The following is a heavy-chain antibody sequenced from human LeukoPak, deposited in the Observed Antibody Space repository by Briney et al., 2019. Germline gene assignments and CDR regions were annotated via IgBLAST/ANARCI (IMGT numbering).Heavy chain of an antibody. CDR2: ISGSGGST. CDR1: GVTFSSYA. CDR3: AKDVSSAGAGTPRGYFDY. D-gene: IGHD3-10*01. V-gene: IGHV3-23*01. J-gene: IGHJ4*02. Sequence: GGSLRLSCAASGVTFSSYAMSWVRQAPGKGLEWVSVISGSGGSTYYADSVKGRFTISRDNSKNTLYLQMNSLRAEDTAIYYCAKDVSSAGAGTPRGYFDYWGQGTLVTVSS.